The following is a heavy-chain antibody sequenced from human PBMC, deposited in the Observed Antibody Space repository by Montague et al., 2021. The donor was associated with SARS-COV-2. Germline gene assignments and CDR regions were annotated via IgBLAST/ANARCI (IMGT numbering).Heavy chain of an antibody. Sequence: TLSLTCTVSGGSISSGNYYWSWIRQPAGKGLEWIGRIYTSGSTNYNPSLKSRVTISADTSKNQFSLKLSSMTAADTAVYYCARDIAVAGLFDYWGQGTLVTVSS. J-gene: IGHJ4*02. CDR3: ARDIAVAGLFDY. V-gene: IGHV4-61*02. CDR1: GGSISSGNYY. D-gene: IGHD6-19*01. CDR2: IYTSGST.